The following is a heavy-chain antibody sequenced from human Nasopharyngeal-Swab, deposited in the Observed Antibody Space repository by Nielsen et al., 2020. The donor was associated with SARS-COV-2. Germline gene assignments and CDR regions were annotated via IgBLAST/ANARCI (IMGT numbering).Heavy chain of an antibody. Sequence: ASVKVSCKASGYTFTDFDINWVRQATGPGLEWMGWMSPNSGFTGYAEKFEGRVTMTRNIATNTVYLELTSLGFEDTAVYYCARGLGAPSSVWHWGPGTQVTVSS. J-gene: IGHJ1*01. CDR3: ARGLGAPSSVWH. CDR2: MSPNSGFT. CDR1: GYTFTDFD. V-gene: IGHV1-8*01. D-gene: IGHD3-10*01.